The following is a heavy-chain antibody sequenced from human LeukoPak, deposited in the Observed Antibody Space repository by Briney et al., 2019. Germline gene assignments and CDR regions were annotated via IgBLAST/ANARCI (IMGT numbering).Heavy chain of an antibody. D-gene: IGHD3-22*01. CDR2: ISGSGGST. CDR1: GFTFSSYA. Sequence: LGGSLRLSCAASGFTFSSYAMSWVRQAPGKGLEWVSAISGSGGSTYYADSVKGRFTISRDDSKNTLYLRMNSLRAEDTAVYYCAKGVGSSGYYSYFDYWGREPWSPSP. J-gene: IGHJ4*02. V-gene: IGHV3-23*01. CDR3: AKGVGSSGYYSYFDY.